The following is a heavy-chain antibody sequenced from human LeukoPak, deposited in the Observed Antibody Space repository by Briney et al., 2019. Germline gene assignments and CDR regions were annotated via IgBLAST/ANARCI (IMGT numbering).Heavy chain of an antibody. D-gene: IGHD3-10*01. Sequence: TFNNYDSVEGRFTISRDNAKNSLYLQMNSLRAEDTAVYYCASIRYYYGSGSPFDYWGQGTLVTVSS. CDR3: ASIRYYYGSGSPFDY. V-gene: IGHV3-48*04. J-gene: IGHJ4*02. CDR2: TF.